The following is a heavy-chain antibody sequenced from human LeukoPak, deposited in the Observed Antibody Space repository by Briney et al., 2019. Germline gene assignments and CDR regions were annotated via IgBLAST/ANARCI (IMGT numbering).Heavy chain of an antibody. CDR1: GFTFDDYG. Sequence: GGSLRLSCAASGFTFDDYGFSWVRQAPGKGLEWVCDLNWNGGGTGYADSVKGRFTVSRDNAKNTVYLQMNSPTADDSALYYCARERIGGSLDYWGQGTLVTVSS. CDR3: ARERIGGSLDY. CDR2: LNWNGGGT. V-gene: IGHV3-20*04. J-gene: IGHJ4*02. D-gene: IGHD1-26*01.